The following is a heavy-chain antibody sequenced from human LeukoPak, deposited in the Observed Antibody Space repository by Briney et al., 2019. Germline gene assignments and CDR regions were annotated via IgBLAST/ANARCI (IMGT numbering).Heavy chain of an antibody. D-gene: IGHD3-10*01. Sequence: PPGGSLRLSCAASGFTFSNAWMTWVRQAPGKGLEWVANIKPDEGEKYYLDSVKGRFTVSRDNARNSLYLQMNSLRAEDTAVYYCVRYYTRQSWYFDLWGRGTLVTVSS. V-gene: IGHV3-7*01. CDR2: IKPDEGEK. CDR1: GFTFSNAW. CDR3: VRYYTRQSWYFDL. J-gene: IGHJ2*01.